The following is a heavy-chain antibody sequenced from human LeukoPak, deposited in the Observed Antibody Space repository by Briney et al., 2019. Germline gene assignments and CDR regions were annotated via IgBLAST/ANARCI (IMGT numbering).Heavy chain of an antibody. CDR1: GFTFSSYA. CDR2: ISGSGGST. D-gene: IGHD6-19*01. CDR3: AKGIMHSGWYLDY. V-gene: IGHV3-23*01. Sequence: GGSLRLSCAASGFTFSSYAMSWVRQAPGKGLEWVSAISGSGGSTYYADSVKGRFTISRNNSKNTLYLQMNSLRAEDTAVYYCAKGIMHSGWYLDYWGQGTLVTVSS. J-gene: IGHJ4*02.